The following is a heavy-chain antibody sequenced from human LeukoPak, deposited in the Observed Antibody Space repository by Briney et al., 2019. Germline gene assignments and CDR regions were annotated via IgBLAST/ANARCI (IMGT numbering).Heavy chain of an antibody. J-gene: IGHJ6*02. CDR1: GFTFSSYG. Sequence: GGSLRLSCAASGFTFSSYGMHWVRQAPGKGLEWVAVISYDGSNKYYADSVKGRFTISRDNSKNTLYLQMNSLRAEDTAVYYCASDLGYCSSTSCETVDYYYYYGMDVWGQGTTVTVSS. V-gene: IGHV3-30*03. CDR2: ISYDGSNK. CDR3: ASDLGYCSSTSCETVDYYYYYGMDV. D-gene: IGHD2-2*01.